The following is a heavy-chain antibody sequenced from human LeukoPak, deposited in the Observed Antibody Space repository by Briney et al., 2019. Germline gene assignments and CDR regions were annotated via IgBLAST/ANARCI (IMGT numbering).Heavy chain of an antibody. V-gene: IGHV4-59*01. CDR3: ASPGYSGSYHAFDI. D-gene: IGHD1-26*01. Sequence: SETLSLTCTVSGGSISSYYWSWIRQPPGKGLEWIGYIYYSGSTNYNPSLKSRVTISVDTSKNQFSLKLSSVTAADTAVYYCASPGYSGSYHAFDIWGQGTMVTVSS. CDR1: GGSISSYY. J-gene: IGHJ3*02. CDR2: IYYSGST.